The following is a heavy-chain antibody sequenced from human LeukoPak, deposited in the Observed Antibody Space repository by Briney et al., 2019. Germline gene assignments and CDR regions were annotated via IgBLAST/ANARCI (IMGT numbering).Heavy chain of an antibody. V-gene: IGHV1-8*03. CDR1: GYTFTGYY. CDR2: INPNSGNT. J-gene: IGHJ4*02. Sequence: ASVKVSCKASGYTFTGYYMHWVRQAPGQGLEWMGWINPNSGNTGYAQKFQGRVTITRNTSISTAYMELSSLRSEDTAVYYCARGLIGPDFDYWGQGTLVTVSS. CDR3: ARGLIGPDFDY.